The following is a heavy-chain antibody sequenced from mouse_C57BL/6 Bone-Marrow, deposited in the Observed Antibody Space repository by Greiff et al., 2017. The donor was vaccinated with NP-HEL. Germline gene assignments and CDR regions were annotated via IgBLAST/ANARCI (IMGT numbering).Heavy chain of an antibody. D-gene: IGHD2-4*01. Sequence: QVQLQQSGAELARPGASVKLSCKASGYTFTSYGISWVKQRTGQGLEWIGEIYPRSGHPYYNEKFKGKATLTADKSSSTAYMELRSLTSEDSAVYFWAREGAYDYDDVAWFAYWGQGTLVTVSA. CDR2: IYPRSGHP. CDR1: GYTFTSYG. J-gene: IGHJ3*01. V-gene: IGHV1-81*01. CDR3: AREGAYDYDDVAWFAY.